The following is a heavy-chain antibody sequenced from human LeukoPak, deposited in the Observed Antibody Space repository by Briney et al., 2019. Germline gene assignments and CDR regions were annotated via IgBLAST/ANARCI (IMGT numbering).Heavy chain of an antibody. Sequence: GGSLRLSCAASGFTFSSYSMNWVRQAQGKGREGVYSFSSSSSTIYYADSVKGRFTISRDNSKNTLFLQMNSLRAEDTAVYYCARSNYYDSRSWGFDIWGQGTMVTVSS. V-gene: IGHV3-48*01. J-gene: IGHJ3*02. CDR2: FSSSSSTI. CDR3: ARSNYYDSRSWGFDI. CDR1: GFTFSSYS. D-gene: IGHD3-22*01.